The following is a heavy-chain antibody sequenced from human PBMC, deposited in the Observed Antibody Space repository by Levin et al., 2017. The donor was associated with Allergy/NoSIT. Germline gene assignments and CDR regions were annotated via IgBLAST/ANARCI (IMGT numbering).Heavy chain of an antibody. V-gene: IGHV3-20*04. J-gene: IGHJ4*02. CDR3: ARRDTMVRGAFDY. Sequence: RAGGSLRLSCAASGFTFDDYGMSWVRQAPGKGLEWVSGINWNGGSTGYADSVKGRFTISRDNAKNSLYLQMNSLRAEDTAFYYCARRDTMVRGAFDYWGQGTLVTVSS. CDR2: INWNGGST. D-gene: IGHD3-10*01. CDR1: GFTFDDYG.